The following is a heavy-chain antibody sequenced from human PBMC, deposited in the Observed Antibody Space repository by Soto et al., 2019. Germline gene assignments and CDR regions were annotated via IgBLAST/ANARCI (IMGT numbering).Heavy chain of an antibody. Sequence: QVQLQQWGAGLLKPSETLSLTCAVYGGSFSGYYWSWIRQPAGKGLEWIGEINHSGSTNYNPSLKSRVTISVDTSKNQFSLKLSSVTDADTAVYYCARGRFVYSWFDPWGQGTLVTVSS. CDR3: ARGRFVYSWFDP. D-gene: IGHD2-15*01. CDR1: GGSFSGYY. CDR2: INHSGST. V-gene: IGHV4-34*01. J-gene: IGHJ5*02.